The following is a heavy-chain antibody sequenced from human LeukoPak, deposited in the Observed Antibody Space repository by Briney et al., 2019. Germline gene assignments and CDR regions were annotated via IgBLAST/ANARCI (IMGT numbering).Heavy chain of an antibody. J-gene: IGHJ4*02. V-gene: IGHV3-23*01. CDR2: ISGSGGST. CDR3: ARESTIVGATTN. D-gene: IGHD1-26*01. Sequence: GGSLRLSCAASGFTFSSYGMSWVRQAPGKGLEWVSAISGSGGSTYYADSVKGRFTISRDNSKNTLYLQMNSLRSEDTAVYYCARESTIVGATTNWGQGTLVTVSS. CDR1: GFTFSSYG.